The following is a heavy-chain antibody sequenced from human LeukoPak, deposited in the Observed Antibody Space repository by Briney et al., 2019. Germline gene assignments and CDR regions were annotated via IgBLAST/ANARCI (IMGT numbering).Heavy chain of an antibody. Sequence: GGSLTLSCAPSGFILSNYWMMWVRQSPEKGLEWVANINHDGSEKYYVDSVKGRFTISRDSAKNSLYLQMNSLRAEDTVVYYCARDRHSYFSGSYYNIWGQGTLVTVSS. CDR3: ARDRHSYFSGSYYNI. J-gene: IGHJ4*02. V-gene: IGHV3-7*01. CDR2: INHDGSEK. CDR1: GFILSNYW. D-gene: IGHD3-10*01.